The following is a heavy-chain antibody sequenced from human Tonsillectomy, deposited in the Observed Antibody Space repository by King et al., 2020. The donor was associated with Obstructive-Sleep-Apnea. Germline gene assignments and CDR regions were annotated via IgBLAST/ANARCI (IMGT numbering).Heavy chain of an antibody. V-gene: IGHV3-30-3*01. Sequence: VQLVESGGGVVQPGRSLRLSCAASGFTFSSYAMHWVRQAPGKGLEWVAVISYDGSNKYYADSVKGRFTISRDNSKNTLYLQMNSLRAEETAGYYCARDRSRGSSSWCDYWGQGTLVTVSS. J-gene: IGHJ4*02. CDR1: GFTFSSYA. CDR2: ISYDGSNK. CDR3: ARDRSRGSSSWCDY. D-gene: IGHD6-13*01.